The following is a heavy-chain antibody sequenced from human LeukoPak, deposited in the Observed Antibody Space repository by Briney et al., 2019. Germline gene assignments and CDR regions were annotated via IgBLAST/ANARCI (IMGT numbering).Heavy chain of an antibody. CDR3: ARGGVLWANYGIVTGYYSSFDY. V-gene: IGHV4-39*01. D-gene: IGHD3-9*01. CDR2: IYYSGST. Sequence: SETLSLTCTVSGYSISSSSYYWGWIRQPPGKGLEWIGSIYYSGSTYYSPSLKSRVTIFVDTSKNQFSLKLSSVTAADTAVYYCARGGVLWANYGIVTGYYSSFDYWGQGTLVTVSS. J-gene: IGHJ4*02. CDR1: GYSISSSSYY.